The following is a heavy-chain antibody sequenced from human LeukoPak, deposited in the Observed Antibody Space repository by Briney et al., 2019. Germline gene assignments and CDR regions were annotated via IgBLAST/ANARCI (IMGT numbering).Heavy chain of an antibody. CDR1: GFTVSSNY. Sequence: GGSLRLSCAASGFTVSSNYMSWVRQAPGKGLEWVSVIYSGGSTCYADSVKGRFTISRDNSKNTLYLQMNSLRAEDTAVYYCARGAHYYYYGMDVWGQGTTVTVSS. CDR3: ARGAHYYYYGMDV. CDR2: IYSGGST. V-gene: IGHV3-53*01. J-gene: IGHJ6*02.